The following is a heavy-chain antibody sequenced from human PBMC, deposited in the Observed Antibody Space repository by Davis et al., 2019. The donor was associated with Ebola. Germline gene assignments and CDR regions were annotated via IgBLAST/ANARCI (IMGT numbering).Heavy chain of an antibody. CDR2: INPSGGST. Sequence: ASVKVSCKASGYTFTSYYMHWVRQAPGQGLEWMGVINPSGGSTTYEQKFQGRVTMTTDTSTSTAYMELRSLGSDDTAVYYCARVGRFWGGKTDALDIWGQGTMVTVSS. J-gene: IGHJ3*02. CDR3: ARVGRFWGGKTDALDI. D-gene: IGHD3-16*01. CDR1: GYTFTSYY. V-gene: IGHV1-46*01.